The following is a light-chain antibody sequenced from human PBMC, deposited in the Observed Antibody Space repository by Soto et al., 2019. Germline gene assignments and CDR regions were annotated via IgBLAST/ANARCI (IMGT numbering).Light chain of an antibody. CDR1: QSISSW. CDR3: QHYSSYLYT. V-gene: IGKV1-5*03. Sequence: DIQMTQSPSTLSASVGDRVTITCRASQSISSWLAWYQQKPGKAPKLLIYKASSVESGVPSRFSGSGSGTEFPLTISSLQPDDFATYCCQHYSSYLYTFGQGTKLEIK. CDR2: KAS. J-gene: IGKJ2*01.